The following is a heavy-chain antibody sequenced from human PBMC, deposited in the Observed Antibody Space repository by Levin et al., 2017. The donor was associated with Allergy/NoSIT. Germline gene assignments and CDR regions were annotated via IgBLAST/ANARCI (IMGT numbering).Heavy chain of an antibody. J-gene: IGHJ4*02. CDR1: GGTFSSYA. Sequence: GASLKVSCKASGGTFSSYAISWVRQAPGQGLEWMGRIIPILGIANYAQKFQGRVTITADKSTSTAYMELSSLRSEDTAVYYCANRDMTTVEYWGQGTLVTVSS. CDR2: IIPILGIA. D-gene: IGHD4-23*01. V-gene: IGHV1-69*04. CDR3: ANRDMTTVEY.